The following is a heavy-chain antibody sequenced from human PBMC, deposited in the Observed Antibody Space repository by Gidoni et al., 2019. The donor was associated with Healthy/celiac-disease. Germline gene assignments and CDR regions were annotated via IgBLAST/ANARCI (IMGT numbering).Heavy chain of an antibody. CDR2: IYSGGST. D-gene: IGHD3-10*01. CDR3: ARDPFYPAVRGGYSDYGMDV. Sequence: EVQLVESGGGLIQPGGSLRLSCAASGFTVSRHYMSWVRQAPGKGLEWVSVIYSGGSTYDADSVKGRFTISRDNSKNTLYLQMNSLRAEDTAVYYCARDPFYPAVRGGYSDYGMDVWGQGTTVTVSS. V-gene: IGHV3-53*01. CDR1: GFTVSRHY. J-gene: IGHJ6*02.